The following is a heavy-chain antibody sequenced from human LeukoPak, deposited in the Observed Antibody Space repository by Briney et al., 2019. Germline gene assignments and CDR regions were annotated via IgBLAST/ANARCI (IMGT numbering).Heavy chain of an antibody. D-gene: IGHD4-17*01. CDR3: ARVQTTVTSLGHYYYYYYGMDV. J-gene: IGHJ6*02. V-gene: IGHV3-48*01. CDR1: GFTFSSYS. CDR2: ISSSSSTI. Sequence: GGSLRLSCAASGFTFSSYSMNWVRQAPGKGLEWVSYISSSSSTIYYADSVKGRFTISRDNSKNTLYLQMNSLRAEDTAVYYCARVQTTVTSLGHYYYYYYGMDVWGQGTTVTVSS.